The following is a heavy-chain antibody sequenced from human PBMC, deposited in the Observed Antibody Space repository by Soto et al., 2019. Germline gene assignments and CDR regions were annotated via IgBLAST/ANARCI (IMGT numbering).Heavy chain of an antibody. D-gene: IGHD3-10*01. V-gene: IGHV3-33*01. CDR1: GFTFSSYG. J-gene: IGHJ4*02. Sequence: QVQLVESGGGVVQPGRSLRLSCAASGFTFSSYGMHWVRQAPGKGLEWVAVIWYDGSNKYYADSVKGRFTISRDNSKNELYLQMNSMRAEDTAVYYCASRLGGFFDYWGRGALVTVSS. CDR3: ASRLGGFFDY. CDR2: IWYDGSNK.